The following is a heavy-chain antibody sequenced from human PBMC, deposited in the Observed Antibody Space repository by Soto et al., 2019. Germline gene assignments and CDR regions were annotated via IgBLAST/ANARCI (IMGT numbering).Heavy chain of an antibody. CDR1: GLSISSSSYY. CDR3: ARNYYDILTGPGYFDY. CDR2: IFYSGST. D-gene: IGHD3-9*01. Sequence: SDTLSRTFTVSGLSISSSSYYWGWIREPPGKGLEWIGSIFYSGSTYYNPSLKSRVTISVDTSKNQFSLKLSSVTAADTAVYYCARNYYDILTGPGYFDYWGQGTLVTVS. J-gene: IGHJ4*02. V-gene: IGHV4-39*01.